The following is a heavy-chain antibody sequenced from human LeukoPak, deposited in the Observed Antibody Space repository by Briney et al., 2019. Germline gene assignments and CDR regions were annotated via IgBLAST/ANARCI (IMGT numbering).Heavy chain of an antibody. CDR3: ARGRTTLLDWFDP. CDR1: GVIISDYY. CDR2: ISSSGHSI. Sequence: PGGSLRLSCAASGVIISDYYITWIRQAPGKGLEWISYISSSGHSIYYADSVKGRFTISKDNAKNSVYLQMDSLRAEDTAVYSCARGRTTLLDWFDPWGQGTLVTVSS. V-gene: IGHV3-11*01. D-gene: IGHD3-10*01. J-gene: IGHJ5*02.